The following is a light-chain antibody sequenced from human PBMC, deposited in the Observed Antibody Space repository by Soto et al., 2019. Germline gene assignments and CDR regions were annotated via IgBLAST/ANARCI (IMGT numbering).Light chain of an antibody. CDR1: QDISNY. V-gene: IGKV1-33*01. CDR3: QQYDNLPLIFT. Sequence: DIQMTQSPSSLSASVGDRVTITCQASQDISNYLNWYQQKPGKAPKLLIYDASNLETGVPSRFSRSGSGTDFTFTISSLQPEDIATYYCQQYDNLPLIFTFGPGTKVDIK. CDR2: DAS. J-gene: IGKJ3*01.